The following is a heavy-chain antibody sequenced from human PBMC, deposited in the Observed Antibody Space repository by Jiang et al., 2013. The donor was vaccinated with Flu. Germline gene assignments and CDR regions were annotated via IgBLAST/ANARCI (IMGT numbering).Heavy chain of an antibody. Sequence: KPTQTLTLTCTFSGFSLSTSGVGVGWIRQPPGKALEWLALIYWDDDKRYSPSLKSRLTITKDTSKNQVVLTMTNMDPVDTATYYCAHSIRFGELLRFAIFDYWGQGTLVTVSS. V-gene: IGHV2-5*02. J-gene: IGHJ4*02. CDR2: IYWDDDK. CDR1: GFSLSTSGVG. CDR3: AHSIRFGELLRFAIFDY. D-gene: IGHD3-10*01.